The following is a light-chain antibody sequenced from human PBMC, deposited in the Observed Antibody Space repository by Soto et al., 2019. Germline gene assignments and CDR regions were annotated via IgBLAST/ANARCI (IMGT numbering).Light chain of an antibody. CDR2: GAS. CDR3: QHYNSWPRIA. CDR1: QSASTN. Sequence: EIVLTQSPVTLSVSPGERATLFCRAGQSASTNLAWYQHKPGQAPRLLIYGASTRATAIPARFSGSGSGTEFTLTINSLESEDFAVYYCQHYNSWPRIAFGQGTRLEIK. J-gene: IGKJ5*01. V-gene: IGKV3-15*01.